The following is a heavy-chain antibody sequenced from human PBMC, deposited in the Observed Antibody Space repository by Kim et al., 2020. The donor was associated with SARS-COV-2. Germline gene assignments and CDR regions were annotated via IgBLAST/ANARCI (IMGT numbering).Heavy chain of an antibody. CDR2: IYWDDDK. D-gene: IGHD5-12*01. Sequence: SGPTLVNPKQTLTLNCTFSGFSLSTSGVGVGWIRQPQGKALEWLALIYWDDDKRYSLSLKSRLTITKDNSKNQVGLTMTNMDPVDTATYYCARVLEMATQLLYFDYWGQGTLVTVSS. J-gene: IGHJ4*02. V-gene: IGHV2-5*02. CDR1: GFSLSTSGVG. CDR3: ARVLEMATQLLYFDY.